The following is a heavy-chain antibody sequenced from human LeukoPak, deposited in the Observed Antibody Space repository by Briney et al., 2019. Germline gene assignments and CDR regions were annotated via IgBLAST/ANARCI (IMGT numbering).Heavy chain of an antibody. CDR2: ISSNGGST. CDR1: GFTFSNYA. CDR3: ARDRWGCTSTSCYDFGY. Sequence: GGSLRLSCAASGFTFSNYAMHWVRQAPGKGLEYVSAISSNGGSTYYANSVKGRFTISRDNSKNTLYLQMGSLRAGDMAVYYCARDRWGCTSTSCYDFGYWGQGTLVTVSS. V-gene: IGHV3-64*01. J-gene: IGHJ4*02. D-gene: IGHD2-2*01.